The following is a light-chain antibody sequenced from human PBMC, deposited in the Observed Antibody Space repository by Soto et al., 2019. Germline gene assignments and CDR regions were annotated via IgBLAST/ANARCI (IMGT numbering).Light chain of an antibody. CDR2: RAS. Sequence: DIQMTQSPSTLSASVGDRVTITCRASQTISSWLAWFQQKPGEAPKLLIYRASSLGSGVPSRFSGSGSRTEFTLTISSLQPDDFATYYCQQYNSYSSRTFGQGTKVEIK. CDR3: QQYNSYSSRT. J-gene: IGKJ1*01. V-gene: IGKV1-5*01. CDR1: QTISSW.